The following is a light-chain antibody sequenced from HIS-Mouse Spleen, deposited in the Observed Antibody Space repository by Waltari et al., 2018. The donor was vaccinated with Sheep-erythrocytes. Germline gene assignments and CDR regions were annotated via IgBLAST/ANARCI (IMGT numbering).Light chain of an antibody. J-gene: IGLJ1*01. V-gene: IGLV1-44*01. CDR2: SNN. CDR1: SSNIGSNT. CDR3: AAWDDSLNGYV. Sequence: QSVLTQPPSASGTPGQRVTISCSGSSSNIGSNTVNWYQQLPGTAPKLLIFSNNQRPPGVPDRCSSSKSGTSASRAISGLQSEDEADYYCAAWDDSLNGYVFGTGTKVTVL.